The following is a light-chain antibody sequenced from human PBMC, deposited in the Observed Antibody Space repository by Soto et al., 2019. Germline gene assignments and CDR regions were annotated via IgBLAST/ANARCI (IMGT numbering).Light chain of an antibody. CDR1: QGIGSW. CDR2: AAS. V-gene: IGKV1D-16*01. J-gene: IGKJ4*01. CDR3: QQYDSDPPT. Sequence: DVQMTQSPASLSASVGDRVTITCRASQGIGSWLAWYQQQPEKAPKSLIYAASSLQGGVPSRFSGSGSGTEFTLTISGLQPEDSATYYCQQYDSDPPTFGGGTKVEIK.